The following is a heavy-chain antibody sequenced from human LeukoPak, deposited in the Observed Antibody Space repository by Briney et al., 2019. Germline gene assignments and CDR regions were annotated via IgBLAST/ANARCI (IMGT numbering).Heavy chain of an antibody. CDR1: GGSTSSYY. J-gene: IGHJ4*02. V-gene: IGHV4-4*07. CDR3: ARENWNAPFDY. CDR2: IYTSGST. Sequence: PSETLSLTCTVSGGSTSSYYWSWIRQPAGKGLEWIGRIYTSGSTNYNPSLKSRVTMSVDTSKTQSSLKLSSVTAADTAVYYCARENWNAPFDYWGQGTLVTVSS. D-gene: IGHD1-1*01.